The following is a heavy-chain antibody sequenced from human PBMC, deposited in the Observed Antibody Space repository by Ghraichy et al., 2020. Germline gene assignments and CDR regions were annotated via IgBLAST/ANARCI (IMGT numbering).Heavy chain of an antibody. CDR1: GFTVSNNY. CDR3: ARGGGFTRDRYATWYFDL. J-gene: IGHJ2*01. Sequence: GGSLRLSCAASGFTVSNNYMTWVRQAPGKGLEWVSIMYVGGHTNHADSVRGRFAISGDTSNNILFLQMNSLRVEEPAWYYCARGGGFTRDRYATWYFDLWGRGTLVTVSS. V-gene: IGHV3-66*02. D-gene: IGHD1-1*01. CDR2: MYVGGHT.